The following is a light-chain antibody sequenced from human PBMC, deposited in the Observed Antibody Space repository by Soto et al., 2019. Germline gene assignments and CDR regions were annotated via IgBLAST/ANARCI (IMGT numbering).Light chain of an antibody. Sequence: DIQMTQSPSTLSASVGDGVTITCRASQSISSWLAWYQQKPGKAPKLLIYKASSLESGVPSRFSGSGSGTEFTLTISSLQPDDFATYYCQQYNSYPTFGPGTKVDIK. V-gene: IGKV1-5*03. CDR2: KAS. J-gene: IGKJ3*01. CDR1: QSISSW. CDR3: QQYNSYPT.